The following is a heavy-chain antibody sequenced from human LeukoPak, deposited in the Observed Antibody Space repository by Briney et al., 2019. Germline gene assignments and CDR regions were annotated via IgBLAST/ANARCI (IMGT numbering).Heavy chain of an antibody. J-gene: IGHJ5*02. Sequence: SQTLSLTCTVSGGSISSYYWSWIRQPAGKGLEWIGRIYTSGRTNYNPSLKSRVTLSADTSKHPFSLKLSSVTAADTAVYYRARDLYGGPYPPPWGQGTLVTVSS. CDR3: ARDLYGGPYPPP. CDR1: GGSISSYY. CDR2: IYTSGRT. V-gene: IGHV4-4*07. D-gene: IGHD4-23*01.